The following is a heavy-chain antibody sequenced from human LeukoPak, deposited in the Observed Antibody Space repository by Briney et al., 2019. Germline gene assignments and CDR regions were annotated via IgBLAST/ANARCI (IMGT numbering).Heavy chain of an antibody. CDR3: AGAATYYYDSSGYYYDY. CDR2: INHSGST. V-gene: IGHV4-34*01. J-gene: IGHJ4*02. Sequence: PSETLSPTCAVYGGSFSGYYWSWIRQPPGKGLEWIGEINHSGSTNYNPSLKSRVTISVDTSKNQFSLKLSSATAADTAVYYCAGAATYYYDSSGYYYDYWGQGTLVTVSS. CDR1: GGSFSGYY. D-gene: IGHD3-22*01.